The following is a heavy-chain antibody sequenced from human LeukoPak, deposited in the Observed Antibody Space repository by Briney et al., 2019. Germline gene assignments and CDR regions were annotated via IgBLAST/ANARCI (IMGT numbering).Heavy chain of an antibody. J-gene: IGHJ4*02. CDR3: AKRRSPMVRGVNVDY. Sequence: PGGSLRLSCAASGVTVSSNYTSWVRQAPGKGLEWVSEIYSDGSTYYEASVKGRFSISRANSKNRLYLQMNSLRAEDTAVYYCAKRRSPMVRGVNVDYWGQGTLVTVSS. D-gene: IGHD3-10*01. CDR1: GVTVSSNY. CDR2: IYSDGST. V-gene: IGHV3-53*01.